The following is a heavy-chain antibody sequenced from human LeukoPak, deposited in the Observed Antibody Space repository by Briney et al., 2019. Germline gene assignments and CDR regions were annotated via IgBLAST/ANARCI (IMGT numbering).Heavy chain of an antibody. CDR3: AKERVVAILYFDH. CDR1: GITFSIFG. V-gene: IGHV3-23*01. CDR2: ITGSGGST. D-gene: IGHD2-15*01. J-gene: IGHJ4*02. Sequence: GGSLRLSCPASGITFSIFGMSWVRQAPGKGLEWVSAITGSGGSTYYADSVKGRFTISRDNSKNTQYLEMISLRAEDTAVYYGAKERVVAILYFDHWGQGTLVTVSS.